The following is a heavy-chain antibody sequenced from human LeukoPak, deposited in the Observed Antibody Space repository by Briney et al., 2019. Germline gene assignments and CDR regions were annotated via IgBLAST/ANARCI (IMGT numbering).Heavy chain of an antibody. V-gene: IGHV3-64D*09. D-gene: IGHD2-15*01. Sequence: GGSLRLSCSASGFTFSSYAMHWVRQAPGKGLEYVSAISSNGGSTYYADSVKGRFTISRDNSKNTLYLQMSSLRAEDTAVYYCVKDFGDCSGGSCYRFSDYWGQGTLVTVSS. CDR2: ISSNGGST. CDR1: GFTFSSYA. CDR3: VKDFGDCSGGSCYRFSDY. J-gene: IGHJ4*02.